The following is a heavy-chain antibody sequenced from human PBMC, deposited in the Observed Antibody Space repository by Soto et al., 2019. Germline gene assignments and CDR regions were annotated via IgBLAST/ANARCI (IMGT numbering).Heavy chain of an antibody. CDR3: ARHGGRSGGSCYENDAFDI. CDR2: IYYSGST. D-gene: IGHD2-15*01. CDR1: GGSIRSYY. Sequence: PSETLSLTCTGSGGSIRSYYWSWIRQPPGKGLEWIGYIYYSGSTNYNPSLKSRVTISVDTSKNQFSLKLSSVTAADTAVYYCARHGGRSGGSCYENDAFDIWGQGTMVTVSS. J-gene: IGHJ3*02. V-gene: IGHV4-59*08.